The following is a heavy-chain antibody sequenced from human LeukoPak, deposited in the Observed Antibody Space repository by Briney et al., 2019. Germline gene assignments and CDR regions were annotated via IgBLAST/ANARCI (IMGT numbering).Heavy chain of an antibody. J-gene: IGHJ2*01. CDR3: AKDRGSNWYDWYFDL. CDR1: GGSISSGGYY. CDR2: IYYSGST. Sequence: PSQTLSLTCTVSGGSISSGGYYWSWIRQHPGKGLEWIGYIYYSGSTYYNPSLKSRVTISVDTSKNQFSLKLSSVTAADTAVYYCAKDRGSNWYDWYFDLWGRGTLVTVSS. D-gene: IGHD6-13*01. V-gene: IGHV4-31*03.